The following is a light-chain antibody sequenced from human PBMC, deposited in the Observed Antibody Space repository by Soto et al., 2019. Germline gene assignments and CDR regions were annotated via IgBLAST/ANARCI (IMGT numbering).Light chain of an antibody. CDR2: DVS. CDR3: SSYTTSSTYV. J-gene: IGLJ1*01. CDR1: SSDVGGYNY. V-gene: IGLV2-14*01. Sequence: SALLQPASVSGSPGQSIAISCTGTSSDVGGYNYVSWYQQHPGKAPKLILCDVSNRPSGVSDRFSGSKSGNTASLTISGLQTEDEADYYCSSYTTSSTYVFGTGTKVTVL.